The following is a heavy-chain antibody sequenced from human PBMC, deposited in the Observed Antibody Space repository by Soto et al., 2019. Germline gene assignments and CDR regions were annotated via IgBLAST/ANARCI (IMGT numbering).Heavy chain of an antibody. J-gene: IGHJ4*02. CDR1: GGSISSSSYY. V-gene: IGHV4-39*01. CDR2: IYYSGST. D-gene: IGHD4-17*01. CDR3: ARGVWGDYTL. Sequence: SETLSLTCTVSGGSISSSSYYWGWIRQPPGKGLEWIGSIYYSGSTYYNPSLKSRVTISVDTSKNQFSLKLSSVTAADTAVYYCARGVWGDYTLWGQGTLVTASS.